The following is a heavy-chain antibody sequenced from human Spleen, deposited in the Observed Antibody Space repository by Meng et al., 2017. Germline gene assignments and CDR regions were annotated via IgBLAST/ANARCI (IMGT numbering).Heavy chain of an antibody. J-gene: IGHJ3*02. Sequence: GGSLRLSCAASGFTFSTYSMNCVRQAPGKGLEWVSSITSSSSYIYYADSVKGRFIISRDNAKNSLYLQMNSLRADDTAVYYCARAPTTRGTFDIWGQGTMVTVSS. V-gene: IGHV3-21*01. CDR1: GFTFSTYS. CDR3: ARAPTTRGTFDI. CDR2: ITSSSSYI. D-gene: IGHD3-10*01.